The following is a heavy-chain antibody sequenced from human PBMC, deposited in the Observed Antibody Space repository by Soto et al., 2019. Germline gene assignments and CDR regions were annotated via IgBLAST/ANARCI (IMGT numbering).Heavy chain of an antibody. J-gene: IGHJ4*02. CDR2: ISVNNGNT. CDR1: GYSFATSG. CDR3: ARAAQYYDASGYAD. D-gene: IGHD3-22*01. V-gene: IGHV1-18*01. Sequence: QVKLVQSGTEVKKPGASIKVSCKASGYSFATSGMTWVRQAPGQGLEWMGWISVNNGNTNYDQKLQDRVTMTTDTSTNTAFLEVRNLRSDDTAVYYCARAAQYYDASGYADWGQGTLVTVS.